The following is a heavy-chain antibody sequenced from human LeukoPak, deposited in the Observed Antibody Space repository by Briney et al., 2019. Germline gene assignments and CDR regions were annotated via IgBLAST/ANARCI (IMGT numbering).Heavy chain of an antibody. CDR3: ARDGLGYCSSTSCYTVWFDP. CDR1: GGSISSGSYY. Sequence: SQTLSLTCTVSGGSISSGSYYWSWIRQPAGKGLEWIGRIYTSGSTNYNPSLKSRVTISVDTSKNQFSLKLSSVTAADTAVYYCARDGLGYCSSTSCYTVWFDPWGQGTLVTVSS. V-gene: IGHV4-61*02. CDR2: IYTSGST. D-gene: IGHD2-2*02. J-gene: IGHJ5*02.